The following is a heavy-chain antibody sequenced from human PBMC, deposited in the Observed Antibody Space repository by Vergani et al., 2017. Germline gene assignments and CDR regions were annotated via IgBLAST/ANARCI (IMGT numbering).Heavy chain of an antibody. J-gene: IGHJ2*01. Sequence: QVQLQESGPGLVKPSQTLSLICTVSGGSISSGDYYWSWIRQPPGKGLEWIGYIYYSGSTYYNPSLKSRVTISVDTSKTQFSLKLSSVTAADTAVYYCARVRSDYYDSSGYFRGWYFDLWGRGTLVTVSS. CDR3: ARVRSDYYDSSGYFRGWYFDL. CDR1: GGSISSGDYY. D-gene: IGHD3-22*01. CDR2: IYYSGST. V-gene: IGHV4-30-4*08.